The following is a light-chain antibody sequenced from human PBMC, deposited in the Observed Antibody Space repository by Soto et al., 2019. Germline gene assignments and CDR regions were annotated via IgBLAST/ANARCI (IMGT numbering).Light chain of an antibody. CDR3: QQLYSLPLT. CDR2: DAS. Sequence: DIQVTQSASFLSASIRDRGTITCRASQDFSNFLAWYQQKPGRAPKLLMYDASTLQSGVPSRFSGSGSGTEFTLTISRLQPEDFATYYCQQLYSLPLTFGGGTKVDIK. J-gene: IGKJ4*01. CDR1: QDFSNF. V-gene: IGKV1-9*01.